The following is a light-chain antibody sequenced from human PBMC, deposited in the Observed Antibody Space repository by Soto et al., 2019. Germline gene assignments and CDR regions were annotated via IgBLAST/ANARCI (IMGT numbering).Light chain of an antibody. J-gene: IGLJ2*01. CDR2: AST. Sequence: QSVLTQPPSVSGAPGQRVTISCSGNSSNIGAGFDVHWYQQLPGAAPKLLIYASTNRPSGVPDRFSGSKSDTSASLAFSGPQSEDEADYYCAAWDDSLNVVVFGGGTKLTVL. V-gene: IGLV1-40*01. CDR1: SSNIGAGFD. CDR3: AAWDDSLNVVV.